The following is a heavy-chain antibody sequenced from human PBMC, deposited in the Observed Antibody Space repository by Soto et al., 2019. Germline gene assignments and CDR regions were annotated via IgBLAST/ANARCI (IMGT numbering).Heavy chain of an antibody. J-gene: IGHJ4*02. V-gene: IGHV3-23*01. Sequence: PGGSLRLSCAASGFTFSSYAMSWVRQAPGKGLEWVSAISGSGGSTYYADSVKGRFTISRDNSKNTLYLQMNSLRAEDTAVYYCAKAIAADGISPVITIDYWGQGTLVTVSS. CDR1: GFTFSSYA. CDR3: AKAIAADGISPVITIDY. D-gene: IGHD6-13*01. CDR2: ISGSGGST.